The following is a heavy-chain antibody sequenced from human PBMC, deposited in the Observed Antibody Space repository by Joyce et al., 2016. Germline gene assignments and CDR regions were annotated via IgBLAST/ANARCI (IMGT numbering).Heavy chain of an antibody. V-gene: IGHV4-34*01. CDR3: ARGGSVHNRYAL. J-gene: IGHJ4*02. Sequence: QVQLQQRGAGLLKPSETMSLTCDVYGGSFSGYYWSWLRQSPGKGLEWIGEINHSGSTKYIPSLKSRVTISVDTSKNQFSLKLSSVTAADTAVYSCARGGSVHNRYALWGQGTLVTVSS. D-gene: IGHD3-16*01. CDR2: INHSGST. CDR1: GGSFSGYY.